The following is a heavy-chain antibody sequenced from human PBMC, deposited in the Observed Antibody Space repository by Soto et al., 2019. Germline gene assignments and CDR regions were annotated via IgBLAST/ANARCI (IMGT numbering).Heavy chain of an antibody. V-gene: IGHV1-3*01. CDR1: GFPFAGNT. J-gene: IGHJ4*02. CDR2: INVGNGNT. Sequence: QVQLVQSGAEVKKPGASVKVSCKASGFPFAGNTVLWVRQAPGQGLEWMGWINVGNGNTKLSQKFQGRFTLARDTSASTAYMDLSSLRSEDTAVYYCARGLPTTVTILQSWGQGTLVTVAS. D-gene: IGHD4-17*01. CDR3: ARGLPTTVTILQS.